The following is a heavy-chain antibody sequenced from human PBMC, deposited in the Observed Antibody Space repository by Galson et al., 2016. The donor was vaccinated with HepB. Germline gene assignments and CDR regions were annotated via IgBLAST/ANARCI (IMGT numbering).Heavy chain of an antibody. V-gene: IGHV3-23*01. CDR3: AKGLGLHV. CDR1: GFTFKSYA. J-gene: IGHJ6*02. Sequence: SLRLSCAASGFTFKSYAMNWVRQAPGKGLQWVSSISGSADSTYYADSVKGRFTISRDNSKNTLYLQMNSLRAEDTAVYYCAKGLGLHVWGQGTTVTVSS. CDR2: ISGSADST. D-gene: IGHD2-21*02.